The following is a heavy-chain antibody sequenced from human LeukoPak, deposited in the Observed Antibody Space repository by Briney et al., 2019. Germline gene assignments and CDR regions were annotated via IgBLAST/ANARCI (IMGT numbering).Heavy chain of an antibody. J-gene: IGHJ4*02. CDR1: GGSISSGDYY. CDR2: IYYSGST. CDR3: AGVTRTWAPRFDY. D-gene: IGHD1-14*01. Sequence: SQTLSLTCTVSGGSISSGDYYWSWIRQPPGKGLEWIGYIYYSGSTYYNPSLKSRVTISVDTSKNQFSLKLSSVTAAGTAVYYCAGVTRTWAPRFDYWGQGTLVTVSS. V-gene: IGHV4-30-4*01.